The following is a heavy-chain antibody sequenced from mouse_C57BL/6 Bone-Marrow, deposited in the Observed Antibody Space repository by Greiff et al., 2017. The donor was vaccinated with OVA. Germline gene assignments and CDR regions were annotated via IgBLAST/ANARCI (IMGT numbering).Heavy chain of an antibody. Sequence: EVNLVESGGDLVKPGGSLKLSCAASGFTFSSYGMSWVRQTPDKRLEWVATISSGGSYTYYPDSVKGRFTISRDNAKNTLYLQMSSLKSEDTAMYYCARQGYYGSSYWWYFDVWGTGTTVTVSS. J-gene: IGHJ1*03. CDR2: ISSGGSYT. CDR3: ARQGYYGSSYWWYFDV. CDR1: GFTFSSYG. V-gene: IGHV5-6*01. D-gene: IGHD1-1*01.